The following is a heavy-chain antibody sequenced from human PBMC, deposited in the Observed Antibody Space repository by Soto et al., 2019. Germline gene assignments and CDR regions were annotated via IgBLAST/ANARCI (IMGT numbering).Heavy chain of an antibody. Sequence: SVKVSCKTSGGTFSSYVISWVRQAPGQGLEWMGGIIPMFGTANYAQKFQGRVTITADESTSTAYMELSSLRSEDTAVYYCARSRANYYDSRGYYYSTFDYWGQGTLVTVSS. CDR2: IIPMFGTA. D-gene: IGHD3-22*01. J-gene: IGHJ4*02. V-gene: IGHV1-69*13. CDR3: ARSRANYYDSRGYYYSTFDY. CDR1: GGTFSSYV.